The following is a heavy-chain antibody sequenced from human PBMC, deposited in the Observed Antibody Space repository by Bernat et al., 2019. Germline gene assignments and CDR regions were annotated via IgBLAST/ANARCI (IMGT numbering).Heavy chain of an antibody. Sequence: QVQLVQSGAEVKKPGASVKVSCKVSGYTLTELSMHWVRQAPGKGLEWMGGFDPEDGETIYAQKFQGRVTMTEDTSTDTAYMELSSLSSEDTAVYYCATDSSSSWYVPPYFDYWGRGTLVTVSS. CDR3: ATDSSSSWYVPPYFDY. CDR1: GYTLTELS. V-gene: IGHV1-24*01. CDR2: FDPEDGET. D-gene: IGHD6-13*01. J-gene: IGHJ4*02.